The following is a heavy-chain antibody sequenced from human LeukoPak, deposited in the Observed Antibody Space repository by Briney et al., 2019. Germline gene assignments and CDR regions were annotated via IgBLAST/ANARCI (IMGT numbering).Heavy chain of an antibody. Sequence: SETLSLTCTVSGGSIGNHHWSWIRQPAGKGLEWIGQIHTSEGTNYNPSLKSRVTMSVDTTEDQVSLTIRSVTAADTAFYYCARRDTTSGWSFDYWGQGTLVTVSS. D-gene: IGHD6-19*01. CDR3: ARRDTTSGWSFDY. J-gene: IGHJ4*02. V-gene: IGHV4-4*07. CDR2: IHTSEGT. CDR1: GGSIGNHH.